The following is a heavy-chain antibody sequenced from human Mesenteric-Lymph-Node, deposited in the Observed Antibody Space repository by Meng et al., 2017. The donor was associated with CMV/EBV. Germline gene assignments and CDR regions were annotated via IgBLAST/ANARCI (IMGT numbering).Heavy chain of an antibody. D-gene: IGHD5-12*01. Sequence: SGGYISISSYYWAWIRQPPGKGLEWIGSISYRGNTYYNPSPKSRVTISVDTSKNQFSLKLTSVTAADTAVYYCARDSKYIAYGTDYWGQGTLVTVSS. J-gene: IGHJ4*02. CDR3: ARDSKYIAYGTDY. CDR1: GGYISISSYY. V-gene: IGHV4-39*07. CDR2: ISYRGNT.